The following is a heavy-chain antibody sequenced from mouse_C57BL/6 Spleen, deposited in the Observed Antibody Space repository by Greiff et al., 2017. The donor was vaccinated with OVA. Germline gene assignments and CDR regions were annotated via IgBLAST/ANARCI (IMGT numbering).Heavy chain of an antibody. CDR2: IYPGSGNT. Sequence: QVQLKESGAELVRPGASVKLSCKASGYTFTDYYINWVKQRPGQGLEWIARIYPGSGNTYYNEKFKGKATLTAEKSSSTAYMQLSSLTSEDSAVYFCARERDYYGSSYRAMDYWGQGTSVTVSS. CDR3: ARERDYYGSSYRAMDY. CDR1: GYTFTDYY. D-gene: IGHD1-1*01. V-gene: IGHV1-76*01. J-gene: IGHJ4*01.